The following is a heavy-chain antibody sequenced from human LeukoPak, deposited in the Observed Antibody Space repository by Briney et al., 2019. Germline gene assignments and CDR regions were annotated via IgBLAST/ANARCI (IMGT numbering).Heavy chain of an antibody. CDR3: ARLHYYDSSGYYFDAFDI. V-gene: IGHV4-59*01. CDR1: GGSISSYY. CDR2: ISYSGST. J-gene: IGHJ3*02. D-gene: IGHD3-22*01. Sequence: SETLSLTCTVSGGSISSYYWSWIRQPPGKGLEWIGYISYSGSTNYNPSLKSRVTISVDTSKNQFSLKLSSVTAADTAVYYCARLHYYDSSGYYFDAFDIWGQGTMVTVSS.